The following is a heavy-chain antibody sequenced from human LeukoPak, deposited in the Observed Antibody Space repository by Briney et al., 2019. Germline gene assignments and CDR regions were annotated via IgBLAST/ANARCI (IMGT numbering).Heavy chain of an antibody. CDR2: INPSGGST. J-gene: IGHJ5*02. V-gene: IGHV1-46*01. CDR3: ARGSPVMYQLYNWFDP. D-gene: IGHD2-2*01. CDR1: GYTFTSYY. Sequence: GASVKVSCKASGYTFTSYYMHWVRQAPGQGLEWMGIINPSGGSTSYAQKFQGRVTMTRDMSTSTVYMELSSLRSEDTAVYYCARGSPVMYQLYNWFDPWGQGTLVTVSS.